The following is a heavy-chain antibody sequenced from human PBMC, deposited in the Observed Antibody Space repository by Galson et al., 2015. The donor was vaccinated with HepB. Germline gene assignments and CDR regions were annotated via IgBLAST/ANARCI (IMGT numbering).Heavy chain of an antibody. CDR1: GFTVSSNY. CDR3: ARVLSSGWSFFDY. Sequence: SLRLSCAASGFTVSSNYMSWVRQAPGKGLEWVSVIYSGGSTYYADSVKGRFTISRDNSKNTLYLQMNSLRAEDTAVYYCARVLSSGWSFFDYWGQGTLVTVSS. D-gene: IGHD6-19*01. V-gene: IGHV3-66*01. CDR2: IYSGGST. J-gene: IGHJ4*02.